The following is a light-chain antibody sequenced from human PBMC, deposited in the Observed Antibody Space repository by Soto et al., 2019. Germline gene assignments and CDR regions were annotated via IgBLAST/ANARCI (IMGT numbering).Light chain of an antibody. V-gene: IGKV4-1*01. CDR2: WAY. CDR3: HQFYTLPNT. CDR1: QNLLYGSDTLNY. Sequence: DIVMTQSPDSLAVSLGERATIHCKSSQNLLYGSDTLNYLAWYQQKPGQPHKLLINWAYIRESGVPDRFAGSASGTDFTLTISSLQAEEVAIYYGHQFYTLPNTFGQGTTLAIK. J-gene: IGKJ2*01.